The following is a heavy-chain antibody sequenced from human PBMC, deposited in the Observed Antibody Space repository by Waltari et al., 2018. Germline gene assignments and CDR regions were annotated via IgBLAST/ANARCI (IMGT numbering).Heavy chain of an antibody. V-gene: IGHV4-39*01. J-gene: IGHJ4*02. CDR2: IYYSGST. Sequence: QLKLQESGPGLVKPSETRSLHCPVAGSSISSSSYYWAWIRQPQGQGREWIGSIYYSGSTYDNPSLKSRVNISVDTSKNQFSLKLSSVTAADTAVYYCARHGPNMSRRGYSGYFDYWGQGTLVTVSS. CDR3: ARHGPNMSRRGYSGYFDY. CDR1: GSSISSSSYY. D-gene: IGHD5-12*01.